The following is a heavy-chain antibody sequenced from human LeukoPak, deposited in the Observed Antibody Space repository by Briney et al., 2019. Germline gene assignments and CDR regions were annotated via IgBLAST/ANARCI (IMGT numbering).Heavy chain of an antibody. J-gene: IGHJ4*02. CDR1: GFTFSSYA. CDR3: AKDLYSNYGPADY. D-gene: IGHD4-11*01. CDR2: INGGGVNT. V-gene: IGHV3-23*01. Sequence: GGSLRLSCAASGFTFSSYAMSWVRQAPGKGLEWVLTINGGGVNTHYADSVGGRFTISRDNSKNTLFLQMNSLRDEDTAVYYCAKDLYSNYGPADYWGQGNLVTVSS.